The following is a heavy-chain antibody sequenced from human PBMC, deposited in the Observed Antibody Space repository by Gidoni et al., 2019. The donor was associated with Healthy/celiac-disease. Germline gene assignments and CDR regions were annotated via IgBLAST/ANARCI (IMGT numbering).Heavy chain of an antibody. CDR3: AHRRLWFGELVPYFDY. CDR2: IYLDDDK. V-gene: IGHV2-5*02. Sequence: QITLKESGPTLVKPTQTLTLTCTFSGFSLSTSGVGVGWIRQPPGKALEWLALIYLDDDKRYSPSLKSRHTSTKDTSKNQVGLTMTNMDPVDTATYYGAHRRLWFGELVPYFDYWGQGTLVTVSS. D-gene: IGHD3-10*01. J-gene: IGHJ4*02. CDR1: GFSLSTSGVG.